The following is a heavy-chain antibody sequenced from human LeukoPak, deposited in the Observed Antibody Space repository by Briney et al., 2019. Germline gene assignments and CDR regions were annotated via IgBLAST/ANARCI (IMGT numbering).Heavy chain of an antibody. V-gene: IGHV3-48*03. CDR1: GFTFSSYE. Sequence: PGGSLRLSCTASGFTFSSYEMNWVRQAPGKGLEWVSYISSSGSTQYYADSVKGRFTISRDNAKNSLYLQMNSLRAEDTAAYYCARDMYKSGWFLGRDYSDYWGQGTLVTVSS. CDR3: ARDMYKSGWFLGRDYSDY. CDR2: ISSSGSTQ. D-gene: IGHD6-19*01. J-gene: IGHJ4*02.